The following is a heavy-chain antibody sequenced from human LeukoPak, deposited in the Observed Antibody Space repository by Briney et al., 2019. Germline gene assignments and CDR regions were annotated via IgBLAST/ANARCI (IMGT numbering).Heavy chain of an antibody. CDR2: INSGGST. D-gene: IGHD3-10*01. CDR3: ARDLYYYGSGSDNFLYY. CDR1: GFTVSSNY. J-gene: IGHJ4*02. V-gene: IGHV3-53*01. Sequence: GVSLRLSCAASGFTVSSNYMNWVRQAPGQGLEWVSVINSGGSTHYADSVKGRFTISRDNSKNTLYLQMNSLRAEDTAVYYCARDLYYYGSGSDNFLYYWGQGTLVTVSS.